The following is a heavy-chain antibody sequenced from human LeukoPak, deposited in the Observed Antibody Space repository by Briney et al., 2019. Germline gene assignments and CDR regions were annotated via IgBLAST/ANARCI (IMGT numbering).Heavy chain of an antibody. Sequence: PSQTLSLTCTVSGGSISSGDYYWSWIRQPPGKGLEWIGYTYYSGSTYYNPSLKSRVTISVDTSKNQFSLKLSSVTAADTAVYYCARTRRGDFWSGYSYYFDYWGQGTLVTVSS. CDR1: GGSISSGDYY. CDR3: ARTRRGDFWSGYSYYFDY. D-gene: IGHD3-3*01. CDR2: TYYSGST. V-gene: IGHV4-30-4*01. J-gene: IGHJ4*02.